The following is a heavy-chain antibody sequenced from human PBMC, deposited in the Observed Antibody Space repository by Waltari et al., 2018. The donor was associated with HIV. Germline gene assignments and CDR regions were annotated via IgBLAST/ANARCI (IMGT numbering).Heavy chain of an antibody. Sequence: QVQLVESGGGVVQPGGSLRLSCAASGFTFNSYGIHWVRQAPGHGLEWVEVIWCDGSKTYYEGSVKCRFTIARDTSKNTVYLQMSSLRAEDTALYYCARDQEFMTTVTPLAYWGQGTPVTVSS. CDR1: GFTFNSYG. CDR3: ARDQEFMTTVTPLAY. CDR2: IWCDGSKT. D-gene: IGHD4-4*01. J-gene: IGHJ4*02. V-gene: IGHV3-33*01.